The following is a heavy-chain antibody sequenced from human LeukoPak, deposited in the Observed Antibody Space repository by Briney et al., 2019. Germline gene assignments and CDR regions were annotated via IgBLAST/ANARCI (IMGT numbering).Heavy chain of an antibody. V-gene: IGHV1-3*03. J-gene: IGHJ4*02. Sequence: AASVKVSCKASGYTFSDYVIHWVRQAPGQRLEWMGWVNAGNGNTKFSEEFQDRVNISRDTSASTSYMELSSLRSEDMAVYFCARVGLYHTFDSWGQGTLVTVSS. CDR1: GYTFSDYV. CDR2: VNAGNGNT. D-gene: IGHD1-14*01. CDR3: ARVGLYHTFDS.